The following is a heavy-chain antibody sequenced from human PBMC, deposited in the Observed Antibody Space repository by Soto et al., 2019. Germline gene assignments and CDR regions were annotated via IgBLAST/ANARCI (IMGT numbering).Heavy chain of an antibody. V-gene: IGHV4-59*01. Sequence: SETLSLTCAVSGGSISSYSWSWIRQPPGKGLEWIGYIYYSGSTNYNPSLRSRASISVDTSKNHLSLKLSSVTAADTALYYCARYSLGAFDIWGQGTMVTVS. D-gene: IGHD1-26*01. CDR1: GGSISSYS. CDR2: IYYSGST. J-gene: IGHJ3*02. CDR3: ARYSLGAFDI.